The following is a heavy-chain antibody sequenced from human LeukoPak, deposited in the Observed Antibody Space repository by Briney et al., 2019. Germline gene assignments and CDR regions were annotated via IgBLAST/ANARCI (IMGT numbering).Heavy chain of an antibody. V-gene: IGHV3-30*03. D-gene: IGHD6-19*01. CDR3: ARGLGSPVNWFDP. J-gene: IGHJ5*02. Sequence: GGSLRLSCAASGFTFSSYGMHWVRQAPGKGLEWVAVISYDGSNKYYADSVKGRFTISRDNSKNTLYLQMNSLRAGDTAVYYCARGLGSPVNWFDPWGQGTLVTVSS. CDR2: ISYDGSNK. CDR1: GFTFSSYG.